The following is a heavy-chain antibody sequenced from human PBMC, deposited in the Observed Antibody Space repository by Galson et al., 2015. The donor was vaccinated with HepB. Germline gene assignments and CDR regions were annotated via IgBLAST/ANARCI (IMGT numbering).Heavy chain of an antibody. J-gene: IGHJ4*02. CDR3: ARDFKPEGSGIDFDH. D-gene: IGHD2-15*01. CDR1: GYTFTGYY. Sequence: SVKVSCKASGYTFTGYYMHWVRQAPGQGLEWMGWINPKNGGANPAQKFQGRVTMTRDTSITTLYMELSRLRSDDTAVYYCARDFKPEGSGIDFDHWGQGTLVSVSS. V-gene: IGHV1-2*02. CDR2: INPKNGGA.